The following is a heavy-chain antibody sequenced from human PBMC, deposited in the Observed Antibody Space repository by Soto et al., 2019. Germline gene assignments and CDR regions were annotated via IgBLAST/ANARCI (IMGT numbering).Heavy chain of an antibody. CDR1: GYTFTSYA. J-gene: IGHJ3*02. Sequence: QVQLVQSGAEVKKPGASVKVSCKASGYTFTSYAMHWVRQAPGQRLEWMGWINAGNGNTKYSQMFQGRITITTSASASTAYMELRSLRSEDTAVYYCAREGPYCSGGSCYPSDAFDIWGQGTMVTVSS. V-gene: IGHV1-3*01. CDR2: INAGNGNT. D-gene: IGHD2-15*01. CDR3: AREGPYCSGGSCYPSDAFDI.